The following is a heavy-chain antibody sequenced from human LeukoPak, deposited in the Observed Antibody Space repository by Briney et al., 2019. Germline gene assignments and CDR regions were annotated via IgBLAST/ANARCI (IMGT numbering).Heavy chain of an antibody. CDR2: IYYSEST. J-gene: IGHJ4*02. D-gene: IGHD6-19*01. CDR3: ARHASVSGNWPRPLDY. V-gene: IGHV4-39*01. Sequence: PSETLSLTCTVSTAFITSSRYECGWIRQPPGKGLEWIANIYYSESTYYNPSLKSRVTISVDTSKNQFSLKLTSVTAPDTAVYYCARHASVSGNWPRPLDYWGQGSLVTVPS. CDR1: TAFITSSRYE.